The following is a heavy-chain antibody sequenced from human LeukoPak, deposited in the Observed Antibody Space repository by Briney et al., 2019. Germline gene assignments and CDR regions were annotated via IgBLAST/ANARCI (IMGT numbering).Heavy chain of an antibody. V-gene: IGHV1-8*01. Sequence: GASVKVSCKASGYTYTSYDINWVRQATGQGLEWMGWMNPNSGNTGYAQKFQGRVTMTRNTSISTAYMELSSLRSEDTAVYYCARGRKSIAARPVWFDPWGQGTLVTVSS. CDR2: MNPNSGNT. CDR3: ARGRKSIAARPVWFDP. D-gene: IGHD6-6*01. J-gene: IGHJ5*02. CDR1: GYTYTSYD.